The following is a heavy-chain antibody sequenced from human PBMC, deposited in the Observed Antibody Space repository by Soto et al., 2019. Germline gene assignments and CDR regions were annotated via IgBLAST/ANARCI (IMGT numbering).Heavy chain of an antibody. V-gene: IGHV3-23*05. Sequence: PGGSLRLSCAASGFTFRSYAMSWVRQAPGKGLEWVSGITNSGTGTHYADSVKGRFAISRDTSKNTLYLQMNSLRAEDTATYYCAKEYYDFWRGSYYFDSWGQGTLVTVSS. J-gene: IGHJ4*02. D-gene: IGHD3-3*01. CDR2: ITNSGTGT. CDR3: AKEYYDFWRGSYYFDS. CDR1: GFTFRSYA.